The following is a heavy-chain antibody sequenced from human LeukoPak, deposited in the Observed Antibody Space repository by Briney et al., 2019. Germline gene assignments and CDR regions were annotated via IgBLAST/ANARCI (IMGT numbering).Heavy chain of an antibody. CDR2: IKSKTDGGTT. CDR1: GFTFSNAW. D-gene: IGHD6-6*01. Sequence: GGSLRLSCAASGFTFSNAWMNWVRQAPGKGLEWVSRIKSKTDGGTTDYAAPVKGRFTISRDDSKNTLYLQMNSLKTEDTAVYYCTTVSLSHSSSPSDYWGQGTLVTVSS. V-gene: IGHV3-15*07. J-gene: IGHJ4*02. CDR3: TTVSLSHSSSPSDY.